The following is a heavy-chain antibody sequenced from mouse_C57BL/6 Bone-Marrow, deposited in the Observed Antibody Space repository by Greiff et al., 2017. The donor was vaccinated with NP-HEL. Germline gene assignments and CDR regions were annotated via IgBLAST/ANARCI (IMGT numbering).Heavy chain of an antibody. J-gene: IGHJ4*01. CDR2: ISSGSSTI. Sequence: EVQLVESGGGLVKPGGSLKLSCAASGFTFSDYGMHWVRQAPEKGLEWVAYISSGSSTIYYADTVKGRFTISRDNAKNTLFLQMTSLRSEDTAMYYCAVYYYGSSSYAMDYWGQGTSVTVSS. CDR3: AVYYYGSSSYAMDY. D-gene: IGHD1-1*01. V-gene: IGHV5-17*01. CDR1: GFTFSDYG.